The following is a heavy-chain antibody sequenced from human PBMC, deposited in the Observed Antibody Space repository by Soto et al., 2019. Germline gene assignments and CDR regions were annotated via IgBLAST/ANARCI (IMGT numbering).Heavy chain of an antibody. V-gene: IGHV2-5*05. D-gene: IGHD6-19*01. CDR3: AHILGGSGVTVAGCFDS. J-gene: IGHJ4*02. CDR1: GFSLSTSGVG. Sequence: GPTLVNPTQTLTLTCTFSGFSLSTSGVGVGWIRQPPGKALEWLALIYWDGDTRYGPSLQSRLTVTKDTSENQVVLTMSDMGPADTATYYCAHILGGSGVTVAGCFDSWGQGPLVTVSS. CDR2: IYWDGDT.